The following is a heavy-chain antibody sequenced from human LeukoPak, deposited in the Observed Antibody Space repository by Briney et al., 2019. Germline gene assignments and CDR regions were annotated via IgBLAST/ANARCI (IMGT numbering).Heavy chain of an antibody. Sequence: GRSLRLSCAASGFTFSSYAMHWVRQSPGRGLEWVALISYDGTKTYYGESVKSRFTVSRDNSKNMLFLQMNSLSAEDTAIYYCEREWFGESNWGQGARVTVSS. V-gene: IGHV3-30*04. J-gene: IGHJ4*02. CDR1: GFTFSSYA. CDR3: EREWFGESN. D-gene: IGHD3-10*01. CDR2: ISYDGTKT.